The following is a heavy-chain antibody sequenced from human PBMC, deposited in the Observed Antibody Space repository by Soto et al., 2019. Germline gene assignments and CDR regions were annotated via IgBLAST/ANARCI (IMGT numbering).Heavy chain of an antibody. CDR3: ASDDHYDFWSGYSLGYYYYYMDV. J-gene: IGHJ6*03. V-gene: IGHV4-39*01. CDR1: GGSISSSSYY. Sequence: PSETLSLTCTVSGGSISSSSYYWGWIRQPPGKGLEWIGSIYYSGSTYYNPSLKSRVTISVDTSKNQFSLKLSSVTAADTAVYYCASDDHYDFWSGYSLGYYYYYMDVWGKGTTVTAP. D-gene: IGHD3-3*01. CDR2: IYYSGST.